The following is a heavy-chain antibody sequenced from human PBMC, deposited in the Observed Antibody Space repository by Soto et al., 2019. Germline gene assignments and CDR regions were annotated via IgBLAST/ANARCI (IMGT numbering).Heavy chain of an antibody. Sequence: EVQVVESGGGLIQSGGSLRLSCAASGFAVSNKYISWVRQAPGKGLEWVSIIYSGGSTYYADSVKDRFIISRDTSKNTVYLKMSSIIAEDTAFYYCAKFVWLTDPDHWGQGTLVTVS. J-gene: IGHJ1*01. V-gene: IGHV3-53*01. CDR2: IYSGGST. CDR1: GFAVSNKY. CDR3: AKFVWLTDPDH. D-gene: IGHD5-12*01.